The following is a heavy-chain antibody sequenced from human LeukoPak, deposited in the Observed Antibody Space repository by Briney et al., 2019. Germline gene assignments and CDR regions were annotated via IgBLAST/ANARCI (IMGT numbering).Heavy chain of an antibody. CDR3: ARQADMNAFDY. D-gene: IGHD2-15*01. J-gene: IGHJ4*02. Sequence: SENLSLTCTVSGASISSYYWSWIRQPPGKGLEWIGYIYYSGSTNYNPSLKSRVTISVDTSKNQFSLKLSSVTAADTAVYYCARQADMNAFDYWGQGTLVTVSS. CDR1: GASISSYY. CDR2: IYYSGST. V-gene: IGHV4-59*08.